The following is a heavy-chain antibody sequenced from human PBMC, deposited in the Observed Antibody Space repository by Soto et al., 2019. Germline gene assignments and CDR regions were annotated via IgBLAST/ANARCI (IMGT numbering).Heavy chain of an antibody. J-gene: IGHJ4*02. CDR2: IIPIFGTA. CDR1: GGTFSSYA. V-gene: IGHV1-69*13. D-gene: IGHD6-13*01. CDR3: ASAQQLAQTLLDY. Sequence: SVKVSCKASGGTFSSYAISWVRQAPGQGLEWMGGIIPIFGTANYAQKFQGRVTITADESTSTAYMELSSLRSEDTAVYYCASAQQLAQTLLDYWGQGTLVTVSS.